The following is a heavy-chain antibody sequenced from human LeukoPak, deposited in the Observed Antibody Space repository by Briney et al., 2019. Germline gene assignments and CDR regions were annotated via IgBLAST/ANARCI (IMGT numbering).Heavy chain of an antibody. J-gene: IGHJ4*02. Sequence: NPGRSLRLSCAASGFTFDNYAMHWVRQAPGKGLEWVSGISWNSGSIGYADSVKGRFTISRDNAKNSLHLQMNSLRPEDTALYYCAKGVSGTAYFDYWGQGTLVTVSS. CDR2: ISWNSGSI. CDR3: AKGVSGTAYFDY. V-gene: IGHV3-9*01. CDR1: GFTFDNYA. D-gene: IGHD1/OR15-1a*01.